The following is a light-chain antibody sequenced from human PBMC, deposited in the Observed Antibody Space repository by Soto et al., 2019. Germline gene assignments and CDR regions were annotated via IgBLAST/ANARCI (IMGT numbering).Light chain of an antibody. J-gene: IGKJ4*01. V-gene: IGKV3-11*01. CDR3: QQRYSWPLT. CDR2: DAS. CDR1: QSINIY. Sequence: EIEMTQSPAALSLSPAGRATLSCRVSQSINIYLAWYQQKLGQAPRLLIYDASIRATGIPARFSGSGSGTDFTLTISSLEPEDFGVYYCQQRYSWPLTFGGGTKVEIK.